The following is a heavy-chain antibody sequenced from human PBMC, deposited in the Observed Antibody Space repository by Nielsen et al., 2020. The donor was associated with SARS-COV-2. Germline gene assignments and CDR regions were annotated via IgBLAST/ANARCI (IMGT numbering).Heavy chain of an antibody. CDR2: ISASGGGST. CDR1: GFTFNIYA. D-gene: IGHD1-26*01. J-gene: IGHJ4*02. Sequence: GGSLRLSCAVSGFTFNIYAMAWVRRAPGRGLQWVTAISASGGGSTYYTDSVKGRFSISRDNSKNTLFLQMNSLRAEDTAVYYCATFSSGSYFPAFDYWGQGTLVTVSS. V-gene: IGHV3-23*01. CDR3: ATFSSGSYFPAFDY.